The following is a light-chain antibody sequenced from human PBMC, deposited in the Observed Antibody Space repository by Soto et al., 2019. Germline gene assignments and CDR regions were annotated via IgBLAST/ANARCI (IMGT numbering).Light chain of an antibody. CDR3: AAWDDSLNGPNYV. V-gene: IGLV1-44*01. CDR1: SSNIGSNT. CDR2: SNN. Sequence: FVIAQPPSASATPGQKVTISRSGSSSNIGSNTVNWYQQLPGTAPKLLIYSNNQRPSGVPDRFSGPKSGTSASLAISGLQSEDEADYYCAAWDDSLNGPNYVFGTGTKVTVL. J-gene: IGLJ1*01.